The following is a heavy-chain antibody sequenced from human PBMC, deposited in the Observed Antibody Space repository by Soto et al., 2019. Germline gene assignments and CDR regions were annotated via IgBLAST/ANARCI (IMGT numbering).Heavy chain of an antibody. V-gene: IGHV1-18*01. CDR1: GYTFTNYG. CDR2: ISAYNGNT. CDR3: ARLRQLVGYFYYYMDV. Sequence: QGQLLQSGAEVKKPGASVKVSCKASGYTFTNYGITWVRQAPGQGLEWMGWISAYNGNTHYTQRLQGRVTMTTDTSTSTAYMELRGQRSDDTAVYYCARLRQLVGYFYYYMDVWGNGTTVTVSS. D-gene: IGHD6-6*01. J-gene: IGHJ6*03.